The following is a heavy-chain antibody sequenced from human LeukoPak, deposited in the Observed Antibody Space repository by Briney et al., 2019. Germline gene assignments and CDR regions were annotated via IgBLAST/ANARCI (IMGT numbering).Heavy chain of an antibody. CDR2: VHYSGTT. J-gene: IGHJ4*02. V-gene: IGHV4-39*01. Sequence: SGTLSLTCTVSGGSISSSKYYWGWIRQPPGKGLEWIGSVHYSGTTYYNPSLKSRVTISVDTSKNQFSLTLTSVTAADTSVYYCVRRRGDGDYRPDYWGQGTLVTVSS. CDR1: GGSISSSKYY. D-gene: IGHD4-17*01. CDR3: VRRRGDGDYRPDY.